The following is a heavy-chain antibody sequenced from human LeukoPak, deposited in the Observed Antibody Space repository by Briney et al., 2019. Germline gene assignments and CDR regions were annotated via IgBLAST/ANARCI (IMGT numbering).Heavy chain of an antibody. J-gene: IGHJ4*02. CDR2: VYATGNT. V-gene: IGHV4-61*02. Sequence: PSETLSLTCTVSGASINRGTHYWSWVRQAAGKGLEWLGRVYATGNTNYNPSLWSRLSISIDTSRNQFSLRLSSVTAADTAIYYCARDRSYYSDTGADYWGQGIMVSVSS. CDR1: GASINRGTHY. CDR3: ARDRSYYSDTGADY. D-gene: IGHD3-22*01.